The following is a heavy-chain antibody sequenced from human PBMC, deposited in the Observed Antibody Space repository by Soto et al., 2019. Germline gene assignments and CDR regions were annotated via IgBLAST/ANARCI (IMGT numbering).Heavy chain of an antibody. V-gene: IGHV1-18*01. D-gene: IGHD3-16*01. J-gene: IGHJ4*02. CDR2: ISAYNGNI. CDR1: GYTFTNYG. CDR3: ARPGGAGSYAVFDY. Sequence: QVQLVQSGGEVRKPGASVKVSCEASGYTFTNYGISWVRQAPGQGLEWMGWISAYNGNINYGKKFQGRVTMTRDRPTKTAYIDLSALSSDDTAVYYCARPGGAGSYAVFDYWGQGTLVTVSS.